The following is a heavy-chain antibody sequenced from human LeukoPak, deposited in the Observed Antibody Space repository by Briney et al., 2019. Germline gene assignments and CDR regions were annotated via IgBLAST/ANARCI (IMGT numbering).Heavy chain of an antibody. V-gene: IGHV4-59*01. CDR2: IYYSGSP. D-gene: IGHD2-15*01. CDR3: ARVGCSGGSCSLYGYYGMDV. J-gene: IGHJ6*02. Sequence: PSETLSLTCTVSRGSISSYYWSWIRQPPGQGLEWIWHIYYSGSPNNNPSLKSRVTISVDTSKIQLSQKLSSVTAADTAVYYGARVGCSGGSCSLYGYYGMDVWGQGTTVTVSS. CDR1: RGSISSYY.